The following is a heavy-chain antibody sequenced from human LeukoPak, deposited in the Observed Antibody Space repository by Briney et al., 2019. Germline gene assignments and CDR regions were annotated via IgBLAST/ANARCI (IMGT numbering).Heavy chain of an antibody. Sequence: SETLSLTCAVSGYSISSGYYWGWIRQPPGKGLEWIGSIYHSGSTYYNPSLKSRVTISVDTSKNQFSLKLSPVTAADTAVYYCAGSPGITMIVVVNYWGQGTLVTVSS. D-gene: IGHD3-22*01. V-gene: IGHV4-38-2*01. CDR3: AGSPGITMIVVVNY. CDR2: IYHSGST. J-gene: IGHJ4*02. CDR1: GYSISSGYY.